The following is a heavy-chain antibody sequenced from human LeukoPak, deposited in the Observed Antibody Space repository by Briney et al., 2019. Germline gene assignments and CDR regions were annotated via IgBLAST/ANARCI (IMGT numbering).Heavy chain of an antibody. Sequence: GGSLRLSCAASGFTFSSYAMSWVRQAPGKGLEWVSAISGSGASTYSADSVKGRFTISRDNSKNTLYLQMNSLRAEDTAIYYCAKVGDNGGNHLYYFDYWGQGTLVTVSS. CDR2: ISGSGAST. CDR3: AKVGDNGGNHLYYFDY. D-gene: IGHD4-23*01. J-gene: IGHJ4*02. V-gene: IGHV3-23*01. CDR1: GFTFSSYA.